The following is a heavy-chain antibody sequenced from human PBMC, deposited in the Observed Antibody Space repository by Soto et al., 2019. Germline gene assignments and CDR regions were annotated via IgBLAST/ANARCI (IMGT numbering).Heavy chain of an antibody. J-gene: IGHJ3*02. CDR2: IYPVTSDT. V-gene: IGHV5-51*01. D-gene: IGHD3-22*01. CDR1: GYRFSHSW. CDR3: GTHYGTRGLCAFDI. Sequence: EVQLVQSGAEVKKPGESLKISCTGSGYRFSHSWIAWVRQMPGKGLEWVGIIYPVTSDTRHSPSLQGRVSMSVDKSISTAYLQWSSLKASDTAVYYCGTHYGTRGLCAFDIWGQGTMITVSS.